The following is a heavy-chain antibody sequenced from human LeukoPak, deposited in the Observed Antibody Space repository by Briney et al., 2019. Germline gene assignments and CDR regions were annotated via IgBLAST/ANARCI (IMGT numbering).Heavy chain of an antibody. J-gene: IGHJ4*02. Sequence: GGSLRLSCAASGFTFDDYGMSWVRQAPGKGLEWVSGINWNGGSTGYADSVKGRFTISRDNAKNSLYLQMNSLRAEDTAVYFCAPISSSSVSGWGQGTLVTVSS. D-gene: IGHD6-6*01. CDR3: APISSSSVSG. V-gene: IGHV3-20*04. CDR1: GFTFDDYG. CDR2: INWNGGST.